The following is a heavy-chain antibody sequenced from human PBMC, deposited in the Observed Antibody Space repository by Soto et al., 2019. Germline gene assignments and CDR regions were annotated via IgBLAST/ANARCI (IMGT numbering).Heavy chain of an antibody. CDR3: ARTVEDIVATIFDY. V-gene: IGHV4-34*01. J-gene: IGHJ4*02. D-gene: IGHD5-12*01. CDR2: INHSGST. CDR1: GGSFSDYY. Sequence: PSETLSLTCAVYGGSFSDYYWTWIRQPPGKGLEWIGEINHSGSTTYNPSLKSRVTISVDTSKNQFSLKLSSVTAADTAVYYCARTVEDIVATIFDYWGQGTLVTVSS.